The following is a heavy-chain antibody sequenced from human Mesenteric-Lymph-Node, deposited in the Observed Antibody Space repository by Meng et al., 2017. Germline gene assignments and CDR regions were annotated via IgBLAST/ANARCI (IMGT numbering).Heavy chain of an antibody. V-gene: IGHV3-11*01. D-gene: IGHD3-3*01. CDR3: ARGSVASRLDY. J-gene: IGHJ4*02. CDR2: ISYSAAIT. CDR1: GFTFSDYY. Sequence: QVQLLESGGGLVYPGGSLRLSCAASGFTFSDYYMTCVRQAPGKGLEWVACISYSAAITYYADSVKGRLTISRDNGKNSVFLQMNRLRVEDTAVYYCARGSVASRLDYWGQGTLVTVSS.